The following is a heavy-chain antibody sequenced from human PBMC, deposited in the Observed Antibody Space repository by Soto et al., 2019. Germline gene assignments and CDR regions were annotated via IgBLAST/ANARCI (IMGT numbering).Heavy chain of an antibody. J-gene: IGHJ4*02. D-gene: IGHD3-22*01. CDR3: ARTASYSGTSAFYHFDY. V-gene: IGHV4-39*07. CDR2: IFYSGST. CDR1: GDSINSSNYF. Sequence: SETLSLTCTVSGDSINSSNYFWGWIRQPPGKGLEWIGTIFYSGSTYYNPSLKSRVTISVDTSKNQFSLKLNSVTTADTAVYYCARTASYSGTSAFYHFDYWGQGALVTVSS.